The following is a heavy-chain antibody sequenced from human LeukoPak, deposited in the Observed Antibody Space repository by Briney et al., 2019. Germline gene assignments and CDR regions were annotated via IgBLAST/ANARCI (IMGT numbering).Heavy chain of an antibody. V-gene: IGHV3-74*01. CDR3: AKPPYNWNYATPFSYYMDV. D-gene: IGHD1-7*01. Sequence: PGGSLRLSCAASGFTFSSYWMHWVRQAPGKGLVWVSRINSDGSSTSYADSVKGRFTISRDNAKNTLYLQMNSLRAEDTAVYYCAKPPYNWNYATPFSYYMDVWGKGTTVTVSS. CDR2: INSDGSST. CDR1: GFTFSSYW. J-gene: IGHJ6*03.